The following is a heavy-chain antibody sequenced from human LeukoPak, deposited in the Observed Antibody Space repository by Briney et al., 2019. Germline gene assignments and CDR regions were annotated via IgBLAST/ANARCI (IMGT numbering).Heavy chain of an antibody. Sequence: SETLSLTCTISGGSVSDYYWSWIRKSPGKGLEWIGYMYYTGSTTYNPSLKSRVTISADTSKNQFSLKLSSVTAADTAVYYCARALARLSLRWPYYYYYYMDVWGKGTTVTVSS. V-gene: IGHV4-59*02. CDR3: ARALARLSLRWPYYYYYYMDV. J-gene: IGHJ6*03. D-gene: IGHD3-16*01. CDR2: MYYTGST. CDR1: GGSVSDYY.